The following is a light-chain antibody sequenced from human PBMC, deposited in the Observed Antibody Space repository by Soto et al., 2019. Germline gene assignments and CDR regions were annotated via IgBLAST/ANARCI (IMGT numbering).Light chain of an antibody. CDR1: QSISSW. V-gene: IGKV1-5*01. J-gene: IGKJ1*01. Sequence: DIQMTQSPSTLSASVGDSVTITCLASQSISSWLAWYQQKPGKAPKLLIYDASSLESGVPSRFSGSGSGTESTLTISSLQPDDFATYYCQQYNSYWTFGQGTKVDI. CDR3: QQYNSYWT. CDR2: DAS.